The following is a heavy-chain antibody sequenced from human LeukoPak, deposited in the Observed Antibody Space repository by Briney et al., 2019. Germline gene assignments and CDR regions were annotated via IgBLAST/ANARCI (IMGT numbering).Heavy chain of an antibody. J-gene: IGHJ4*02. D-gene: IGHD6-19*01. CDR3: ARAREGIAVAGYDY. CDR1: GYTFTSYA. V-gene: IGHV1-3*01. Sequence: ASVKVSCKASGYTFTSYAMHWARQAPGQRLEWMGWINAGNGNTKYSQKFQGRVTITRDTSASTAYMELSSLRSEDTAVYYCARAREGIAVAGYDYWGQGTLVTVSS. CDR2: INAGNGNT.